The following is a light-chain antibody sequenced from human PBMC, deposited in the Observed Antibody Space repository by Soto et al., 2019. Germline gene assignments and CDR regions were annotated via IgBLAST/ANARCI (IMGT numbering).Light chain of an antibody. J-gene: IGKJ3*01. CDR3: QQSYRSPLT. CDR1: QSISRY. CDR2: AAS. V-gene: IGKV1-39*01. Sequence: DIQMTQSPSSLSASVGDRVTITCRASQSISRYLNWYQQKPGKAPKLLIYAASILQSGVPSRFSGSESGKDFTLTISSLQPEDIATYFCQQSYRSPLTFGPRSKVDIX.